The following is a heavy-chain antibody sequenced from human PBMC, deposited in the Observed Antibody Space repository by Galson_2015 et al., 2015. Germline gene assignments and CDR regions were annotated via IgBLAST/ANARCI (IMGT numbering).Heavy chain of an antibody. J-gene: IGHJ4*02. CDR3: ARDLSHAGDQSDY. V-gene: IGHV3-30*03. D-gene: IGHD7-27*01. Sequence: VTFISYDGSNKYCADSVKGRFTISRDNSKNTLYLQMNSLRPEDTAVYYCARDLSHAGDQSDYWGQGTLVTVSS. CDR2: ISYDGSNK.